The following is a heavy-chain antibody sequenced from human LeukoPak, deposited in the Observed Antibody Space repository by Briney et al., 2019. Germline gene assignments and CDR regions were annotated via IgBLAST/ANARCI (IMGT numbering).Heavy chain of an antibody. D-gene: IGHD2-21*02. Sequence: SSVKVSFKASGDTFSSYAITWVRQPPGQGLEWMGRSIPILGIANYAETFQGRVTITADKSTSTAYMELSSLRSEDTAVYYCARESTGDAYFDYWGQGTLVTVSS. CDR1: GDTFSSYA. J-gene: IGHJ4*02. V-gene: IGHV1-69*04. CDR3: ARESTGDAYFDY. CDR2: SIPILGIA.